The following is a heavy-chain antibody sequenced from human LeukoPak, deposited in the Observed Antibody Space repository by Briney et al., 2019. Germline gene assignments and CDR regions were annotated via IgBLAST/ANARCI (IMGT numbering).Heavy chain of an antibody. CDR1: GYTFTGYY. D-gene: IGHD4-23*01. V-gene: IGHV1-2*02. CDR3: ARVSVTPLYMAAFDY. CDR2: INPNSGGT. J-gene: IGHJ4*02. Sequence: ASVKVSCKASGYTFTGYYMHWVRQAPGQGLEWMGWINPNSGGTNYAQKFQGRVTMTRDTSISTAYMELSRLRSDDTAVYYCARVSVTPLYMAAFDYWGQGTLVTVSS.